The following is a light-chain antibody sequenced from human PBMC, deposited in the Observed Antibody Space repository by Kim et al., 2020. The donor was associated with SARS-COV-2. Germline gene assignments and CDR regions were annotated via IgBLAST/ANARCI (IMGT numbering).Light chain of an antibody. Sequence: YPGERATLSCRASQTINNKLVWYQHKPGQAPTILIYDATTRATGVPARFIGSGSETDFTLTISSLQSEDFAVYYCQQSNDWPPLTFGQGTKVDIK. CDR1: QTINNK. V-gene: IGKV3-15*01. CDR2: DAT. CDR3: QQSNDWPPLT. J-gene: IGKJ1*01.